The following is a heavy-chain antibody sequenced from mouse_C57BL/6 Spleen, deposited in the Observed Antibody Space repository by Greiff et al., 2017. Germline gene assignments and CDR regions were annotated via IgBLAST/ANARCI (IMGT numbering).Heavy chain of an antibody. CDR2: IWSDGST. V-gene: IGHV2-6-1*01. J-gene: IGHJ3*01. CDR3: ARQKYDYGENWFAY. D-gene: IGHD2-4*01. Sequence: QVQLKESGPGLVTPSQSLSITCTVSGFSLTSYGVHWVRQPPGKGLEWLVVIWSDGSTTYNSALKSRLSISKDNSKSQVFLKMNSLQTDDTAMYYCARQKYDYGENWFAYWGQGTLVTVSA. CDR1: GFSLTSYG.